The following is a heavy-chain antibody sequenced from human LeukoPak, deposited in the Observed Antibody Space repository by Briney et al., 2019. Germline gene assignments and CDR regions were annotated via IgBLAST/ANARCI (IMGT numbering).Heavy chain of an antibody. V-gene: IGHV5-51*01. D-gene: IGHD3-3*01. CDR3: ARSSVNWFDP. J-gene: IGHJ5*02. Sequence: GESLKISCKGSGYSFTNYWIGWVRQMPGKGLEWMGIIFPGDSHARYSPSFQGQVTMSADKSISTAYLQWSSLGASDTAMYYCARSSVNWFDPWGQGTLVTVSS. CDR2: IFPGDSHA. CDR1: GYSFTNYW.